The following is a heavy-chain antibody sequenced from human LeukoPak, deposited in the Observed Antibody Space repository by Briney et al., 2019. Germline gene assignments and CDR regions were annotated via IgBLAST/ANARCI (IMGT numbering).Heavy chain of an antibody. Sequence: GASVKVSCKASGYTFTSYYMNWVRQAPGQGLEWMGIINPSGGSTSYAQKFQGRVTMTRDMSTSTVYMELSSLRSEDTAVYYCAREVAAAKDYSTNYFDYWGQGTLVTVSS. CDR3: AREVAAAKDYSTNYFDY. D-gene: IGHD4-11*01. J-gene: IGHJ4*02. V-gene: IGHV1-46*01. CDR1: GYTFTSYY. CDR2: INPSGGST.